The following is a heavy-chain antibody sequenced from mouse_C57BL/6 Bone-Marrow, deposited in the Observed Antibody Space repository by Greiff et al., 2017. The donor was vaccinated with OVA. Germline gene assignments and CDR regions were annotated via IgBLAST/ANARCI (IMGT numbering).Heavy chain of an antibody. V-gene: IGHV5-4*01. D-gene: IGHD2-1*01. CDR3: ARDGGYYGNSLSY. Sequence: EVKLMESGGGLVKPGGSLKLSCAASGFTFSSYAMSWVRQTPEKRLEWVATISDGGSYTYYPDNVKGRFTISRENAKNNLYLQMSHLKSEDTAMYYCARDGGYYGNSLSYWGQGTTLTVSS. J-gene: IGHJ2*01. CDR2: ISDGGSYT. CDR1: GFTFSSYA.